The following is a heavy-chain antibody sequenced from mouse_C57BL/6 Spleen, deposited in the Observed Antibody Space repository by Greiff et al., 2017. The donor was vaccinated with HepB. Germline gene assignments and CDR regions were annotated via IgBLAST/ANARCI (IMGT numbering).Heavy chain of an antibody. V-gene: IGHV5-4*03. J-gene: IGHJ4*01. CDR1: GFTFSSYA. Sequence: EVKVVESGGGLVKPGGSLKLSCAASGFTFSSYAMSWVRQTPEKRLEWVATISDGGSYTYYPDNVKGRFTISRDNAKNNLYLQMSHLKSEDTAMYYCAKSTMVTTGAIDYWGQGTSVTVSS. CDR2: ISDGGSYT. D-gene: IGHD2-1*01. CDR3: AKSTMVTTGAIDY.